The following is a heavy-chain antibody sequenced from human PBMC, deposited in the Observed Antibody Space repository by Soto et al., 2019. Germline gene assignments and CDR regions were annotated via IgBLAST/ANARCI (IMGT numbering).Heavy chain of an antibody. CDR1: GGSFSDYY. V-gene: IGHV4-34*01. J-gene: IGHJ6*02. CDR3: ARGLRASFGVRLSYYYYGMDV. CDR2: VSLSGST. D-gene: IGHD3-10*01. Sequence: SETLSLTCAVYGGSFSDYYWGWIRQSPEKGLEWIGEVSLSGSTNYNPSLKSRVTVSVDTSKPQFSLRLSSLTAADTAVYYCARGLRASFGVRLSYYYYGMDVWGQGTTVTVSS.